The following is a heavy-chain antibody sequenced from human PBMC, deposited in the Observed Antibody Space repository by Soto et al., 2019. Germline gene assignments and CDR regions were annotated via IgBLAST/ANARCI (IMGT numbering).Heavy chain of an antibody. CDR1: GYTFTGYY. V-gene: IGHV1-2*04. D-gene: IGHD5-18*01. CDR2: INPNSGGT. J-gene: IGHJ3*02. CDR3: ARLSNTAMGRAFDI. Sequence: ASVKVSCKASGYTFTGYYMHWVRQAPGQGLEWMGWINPNSGGTNYAQKFQGWVTMTRDTSISTAYMELSRLRSDDAAVYYCARLSNTAMGRAFDIWGQGTMVTVSS.